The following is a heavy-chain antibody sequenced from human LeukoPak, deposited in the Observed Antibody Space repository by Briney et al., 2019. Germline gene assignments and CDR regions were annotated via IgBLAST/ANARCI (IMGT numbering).Heavy chain of an antibody. D-gene: IGHD5-18*01. CDR3: AKVENTARGYFDY. V-gene: IGHV3-53*01. CDR2: IYSGGST. J-gene: IGHJ4*02. Sequence: GGSLRLSCAASGFTVSSNYMSWVRQAPGKGLEWVSVIYSGGSTYYADSVKGRFTISRDNSKNTLYLQMNSLRAEDTAVYYCAKVENTARGYFDYWGQGTLVTVSS. CDR1: GFTVSSNY.